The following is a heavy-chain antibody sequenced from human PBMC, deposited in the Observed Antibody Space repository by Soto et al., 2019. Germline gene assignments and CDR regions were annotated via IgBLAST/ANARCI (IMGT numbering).Heavy chain of an antibody. D-gene: IGHD3-22*01. V-gene: IGHV3-48*01. J-gene: IGHJ4*02. CDR1: GFTFSSYS. CDR2: ISSSSSTI. CDR3: ARGLYYYDSGGYY. Sequence: LRLSCAASGFTFSSYSMNWVRQAPGKGLEWVSYISSSSSTIYYADSVKGRFTISRDNAKNSLYLQMNSLRAEDTAVYYCARGLYYYDSGGYYWGQGTLVTVSS.